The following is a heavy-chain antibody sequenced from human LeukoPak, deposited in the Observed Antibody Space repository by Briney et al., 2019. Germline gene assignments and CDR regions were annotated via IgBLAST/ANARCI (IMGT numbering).Heavy chain of an antibody. CDR3: ARQTDHDYGDFLDY. CDR2: IYYSGST. Sequence: SETLSLTCTVSGGSISSYYWSWIRQPPGKGLEWIGYIYYSGSTNYNPSLKSRVTISVDTSKNQFSLKLSSVTAADTAVYYCARQTDHDYGDFLDYWGQGTLVTVSS. J-gene: IGHJ4*02. V-gene: IGHV4-59*08. CDR1: GGSISSYY. D-gene: IGHD4-17*01.